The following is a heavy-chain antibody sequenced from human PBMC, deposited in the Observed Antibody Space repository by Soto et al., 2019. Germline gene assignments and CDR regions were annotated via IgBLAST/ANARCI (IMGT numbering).Heavy chain of an antibody. J-gene: IGHJ6*02. D-gene: IGHD6-13*01. Sequence: SETLSLTCTVSGGSISSYYWSWIRQPPGKGLEWIGYIYYSGSTNYNPSLKSRVTISVDTSKNQFSLKLSSVTAADTAVYYCAREIAAAGLRSYYGMDVWGQGTTVT. CDR2: IYYSGST. CDR3: AREIAAAGLRSYYGMDV. V-gene: IGHV4-59*01. CDR1: GGSISSYY.